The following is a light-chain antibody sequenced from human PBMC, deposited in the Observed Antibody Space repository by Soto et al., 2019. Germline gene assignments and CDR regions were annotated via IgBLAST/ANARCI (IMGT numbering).Light chain of an antibody. Sequence: IKMSQSAATLSASVGDRVTITCRASQDISSYLAWYQQKPGKAPTLLIYAASTLQSGVPSRFSGSGSGTDYTLTISSLQPEDFATYYCQQSYRTPTFGQRTRLEIK. CDR3: QQSYRTPT. CDR1: QDISSY. CDR2: AAS. V-gene: IGKV1-39*01. J-gene: IGKJ5*01.